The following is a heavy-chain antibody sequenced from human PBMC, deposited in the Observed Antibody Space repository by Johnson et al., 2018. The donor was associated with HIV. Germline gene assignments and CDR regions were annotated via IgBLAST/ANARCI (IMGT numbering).Heavy chain of an antibody. J-gene: IGHJ3*02. Sequence: QVQLVDSGGGVVQPGGSRRLSCAASGFNFSKYGMHWVRQAPGTGLEWVAFMPFYESDGYSADFVKGRFIMSRDNSKTTVFLQMNRLRAEDTALYYCAKEWAGFGETHDTVDIWGQGTMVTVSS. V-gene: IGHV3-30*02. CDR1: GFNFSKYG. CDR3: AKEWAGFGETHDTVDI. D-gene: IGHD3-10*01. CDR2: MPFYESDG.